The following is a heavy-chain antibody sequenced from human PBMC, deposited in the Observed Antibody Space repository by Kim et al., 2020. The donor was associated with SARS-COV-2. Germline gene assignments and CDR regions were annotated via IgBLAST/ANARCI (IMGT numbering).Heavy chain of an antibody. Sequence: DSVKGRFTISRDNSKHTLYLQMNILRAEDTAVYYCAKGDPWFGEPRVFDYWGQGTLVTVSS. CDR3: AKGDPWFGEPRVFDY. V-gene: IGHV3-23*01. D-gene: IGHD3-10*01. J-gene: IGHJ4*02.